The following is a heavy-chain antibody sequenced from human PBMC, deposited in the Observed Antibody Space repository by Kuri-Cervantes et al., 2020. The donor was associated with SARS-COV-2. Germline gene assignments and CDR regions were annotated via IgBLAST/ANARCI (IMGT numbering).Heavy chain of an antibody. CDR2: INPSGGST. V-gene: IGHV1-46*03. Sequence: SEKVPYKASGYTFTSYYMHWVRQSPGQGLEWMGIINPSGGSTSYAQKFQCRVTMTSDTSTSTVYMELSSLRSEDTAVYYCARVDLLDYYCGIDVWGQGTMVTVSS. CDR3: ARVDLLDYYCGIDV. CDR1: GYTFTSYY. D-gene: IGHD3-9*01. J-gene: IGHJ6*02.